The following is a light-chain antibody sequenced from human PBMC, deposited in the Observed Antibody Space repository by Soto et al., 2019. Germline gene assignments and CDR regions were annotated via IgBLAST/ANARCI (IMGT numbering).Light chain of an antibody. V-gene: IGLV2-23*01. CDR2: EGS. CDR3: CSYAGSRTYV. Sequence: QSALTQPASLSGSPGQSITISCTGTSSDVGNYNLVSWYQQHPGKAPKLMLYEGSKRPSGVSNRFSGSKSGNTASLTISGLQAEDEADYYCCSYAGSRTYVFGTGTKVTVL. J-gene: IGLJ1*01. CDR1: SSDVGNYNL.